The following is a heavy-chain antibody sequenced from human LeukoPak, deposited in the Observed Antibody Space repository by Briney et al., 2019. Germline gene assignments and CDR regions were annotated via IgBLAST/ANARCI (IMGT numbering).Heavy chain of an antibody. CDR1: GGSISSYY. Sequence: PSETLSLTCTVSGGSISSYYWSWIRQPAGKGMEWIGRIYTSGSTNYNPSLKSRVTMSVDTSKNQFSLKLSSVTAADTAVYYCARAVSGSYSRYYYYYMDVWGKGTTVTVSS. J-gene: IGHJ6*03. V-gene: IGHV4-4*07. CDR2: IYTSGST. D-gene: IGHD2-15*01. CDR3: ARAVSGSYSRYYYYYMDV.